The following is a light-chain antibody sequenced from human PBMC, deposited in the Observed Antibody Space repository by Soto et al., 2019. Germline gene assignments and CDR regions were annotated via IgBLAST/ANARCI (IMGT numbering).Light chain of an antibody. CDR3: QQYNNWPPFT. V-gene: IGKV3D-15*01. Sequence: EIVITQSRATLSVSPGERATLSCRTSQSVSSNLAWYQQKPGQAPRLLIYATSARATGIPARFSGSGSGTEFTLTISSLQSEDFAVYYCQQYNNWPPFTLGQGTRLEIK. J-gene: IGKJ5*01. CDR2: ATS. CDR1: QSVSSN.